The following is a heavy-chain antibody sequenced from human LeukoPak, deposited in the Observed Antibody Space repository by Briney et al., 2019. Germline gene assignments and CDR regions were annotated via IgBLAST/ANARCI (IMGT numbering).Heavy chain of an antibody. CDR1: GGSISSYY. V-gene: IGHV4-59*08. CDR2: FYYSRST. J-gene: IGHJ4*02. CDR3: ARHRGYYESGNYYPYYFDY. D-gene: IGHD3-22*01. Sequence: PSETLSLTCTVSGGSISSYYWSWIRQPPGKGLEWIGNFYYSRSTNYSPSLKSRVTISVDTSKNQFSLKLSSVTAADTAVYYCARHRGYYESGNYYPYYFDYWGQGTLVTVSS.